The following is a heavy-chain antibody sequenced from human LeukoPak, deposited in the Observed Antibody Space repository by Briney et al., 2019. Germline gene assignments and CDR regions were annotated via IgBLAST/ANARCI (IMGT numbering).Heavy chain of an antibody. D-gene: IGHD3-10*01. Sequence: PGGSLRLSCAASGFTFSGSAMHWVRQASGKGLEWVGRIRSKANSYATAYAASVKGRFTISRDDSKNTAYLQMNSLKTEDTAVYYCTTGFMLRGVITHSDYWGQGTLVTVSS. CDR3: TTGFMLRGVITHSDY. J-gene: IGHJ4*02. CDR1: GFTFSGSA. CDR2: IRSKANSYAT. V-gene: IGHV3-73*01.